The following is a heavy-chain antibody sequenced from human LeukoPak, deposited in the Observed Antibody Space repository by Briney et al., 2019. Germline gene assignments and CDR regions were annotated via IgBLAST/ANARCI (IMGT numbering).Heavy chain of an antibody. J-gene: IGHJ4*02. D-gene: IGHD6-13*01. V-gene: IGHV3-21*01. CDR3: ARDSGYSSSWSDY. CDR1: GFTFSSYS. Sequence: GGSLRLFCAASGFTFSSYSMNWVRQAPGKGLEWVSSISSSSSYIYYADSVKGRFTISRDNAKNSLYLQMNSLRAEDTAVYYCARDSGYSSSWSDYWGQGTLVTVSS. CDR2: ISSSSSYI.